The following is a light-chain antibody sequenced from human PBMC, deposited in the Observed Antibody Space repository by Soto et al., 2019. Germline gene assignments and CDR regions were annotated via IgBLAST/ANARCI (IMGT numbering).Light chain of an antibody. CDR1: QSVLYSPNNKNY. J-gene: IGKJ2*02. Sequence: DIVMTQSPDSLAVSLGERATINCKSSQSVLYSPNNKNYLAWYQQKPGQPPKLLVYWASTRESGVPDRFSGSGSETDFTLTINSLQAEDFAVYYCQQYGSSPPSTFGQGTKLEIK. V-gene: IGKV4-1*01. CDR3: QQYGSSPPST. CDR2: WAS.